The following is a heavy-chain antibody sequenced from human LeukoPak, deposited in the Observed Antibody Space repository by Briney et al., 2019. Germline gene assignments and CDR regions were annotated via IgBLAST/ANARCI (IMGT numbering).Heavy chain of an antibody. D-gene: IGHD3-22*01. Sequence: GGSLRLSCAASGFTVSSNYMSWVRQAPGKGLESVAVMYNRGSPYYADSVKGRFTISRDNSKNTLYLQMNSLRAEDTAVYYCARDVPAYYYDSSGYTDAFDIWGQGTMVTVSS. CDR2: MYNRGSP. J-gene: IGHJ3*02. CDR1: GFTVSSNY. V-gene: IGHV3-66*01. CDR3: ARDVPAYYYDSSGYTDAFDI.